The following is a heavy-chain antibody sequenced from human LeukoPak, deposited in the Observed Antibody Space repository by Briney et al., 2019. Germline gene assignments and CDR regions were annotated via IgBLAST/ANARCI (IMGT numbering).Heavy chain of an antibody. J-gene: IGHJ6*03. CDR3: ARDSRRRGYSYGPVAPVHYYYMDV. CDR1: GYTFTSYG. Sequence: GASVKVSCKASGYTFTSYGISWVRQAPGQGLEWMGWISAYNGNTNYAQKLQGRVTMTTDTSTSTAYMELSSLRSEDTAVYYCARDSRRRGYSYGPVAPVHYYYMDVWGKGTTVTISS. V-gene: IGHV1-18*01. CDR2: ISAYNGNT. D-gene: IGHD5-18*01.